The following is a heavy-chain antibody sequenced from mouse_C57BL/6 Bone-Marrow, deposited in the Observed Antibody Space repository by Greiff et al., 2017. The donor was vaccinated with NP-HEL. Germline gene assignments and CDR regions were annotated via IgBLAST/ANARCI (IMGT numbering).Heavy chain of an antibody. CDR2: ISGGGGNT. CDR1: GFTFSSYT. CDR3: ASAVYGYAHAMDY. V-gene: IGHV5-9*01. Sequence: EVMLVESGGGLVKPGGSLKLSCAASGFTFSSYTMSWVRQTPEKRLEWVATISGGGGNTYYPDSVKGRFTISRDNAKNTLYLQMSSLRSEDTALYYCASAVYGYAHAMDYWGQGTSVTVSS. D-gene: IGHD2-2*01. J-gene: IGHJ4*01.